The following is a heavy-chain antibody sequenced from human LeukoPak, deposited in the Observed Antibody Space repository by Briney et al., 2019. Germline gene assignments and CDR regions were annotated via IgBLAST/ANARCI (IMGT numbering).Heavy chain of an antibody. CDR3: VRATEGGAMDV. CDR2: ISSGGDST. CDR1: GFSFSDYY. J-gene: IGHJ6*02. D-gene: IGHD2-21*02. Sequence: GGSLTLSCEASGFSFSDYYMTWIRQAPGEGLEWVSYISSGGDSTSYAESLEGRFTISRDNAKKSLYLRLNSLRPGDTAIYYCVRATEGGAMDVWGQGTTVTVSS. V-gene: IGHV3-11*05.